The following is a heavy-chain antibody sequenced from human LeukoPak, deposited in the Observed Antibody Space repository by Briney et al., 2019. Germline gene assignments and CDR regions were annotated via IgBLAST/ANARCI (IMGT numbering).Heavy chain of an antibody. CDR1: GFTFDDYG. CDR2: INWNGGNT. CDR3: ARVASNYDFDY. V-gene: IGHV3-20*04. D-gene: IGHD4-11*01. Sequence: GGSLRLSCAASGFTFDDYGMTWVRQAPGKGLEWVSGINWNGGNTGYADSVKGRFTISRDNAQNSLYLQMNSLRAEDTAMYYCARVASNYDFDYWGQGTLVSVSS. J-gene: IGHJ4*02.